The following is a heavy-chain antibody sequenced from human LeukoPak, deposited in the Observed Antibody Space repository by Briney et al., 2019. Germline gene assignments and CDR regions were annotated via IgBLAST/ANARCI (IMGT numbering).Heavy chain of an antibody. CDR1: GFTFSSYA. V-gene: IGHV3-23*01. CDR3: ARTRGYSPIDY. Sequence: PGGSLRLSCAASGFTFSSYAMSWVRQAPGKGLEWVSYISSSGSTIYYADSVKGRFTISRDNSKNTLYLQMNSLRAEDTAVYYCARTRGYSPIDYWGQGTLVTVSS. D-gene: IGHD5-18*01. CDR2: ISSSGSTI. J-gene: IGHJ4*02.